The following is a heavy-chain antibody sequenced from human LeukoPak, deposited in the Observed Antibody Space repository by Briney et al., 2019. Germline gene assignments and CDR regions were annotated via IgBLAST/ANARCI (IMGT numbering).Heavy chain of an antibody. CDR2: ISSSGSGGNT. CDR1: GFTFSSYA. V-gene: IGHV3-23*01. D-gene: IGHD2-2*01. J-gene: IGHJ3*02. Sequence: GGSLRLSCAASGFTFSSYAMSWARQAPGKGLEWVSGISSSGSGGNTYYADFVKGRFTISRDNAKNSLYLQMNSLRAEDTAVYYCARIDLGYCSSTSCPQSVAFDIWGQGTMVTVSS. CDR3: ARIDLGYCSSTSCPQSVAFDI.